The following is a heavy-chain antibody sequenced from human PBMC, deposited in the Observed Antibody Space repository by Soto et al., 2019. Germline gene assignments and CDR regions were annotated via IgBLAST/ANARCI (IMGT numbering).Heavy chain of an antibody. CDR3: ARRGATGYFDY. CDR2: IYYSGST. Sequence: QLQLQESGPGLVKPSETLSLTCTVSGGSISSSSYYWGWIRQPPGKGLEWIGSIYYSGSTYYNPSLKSRVTLTVDTSKNQFSLKLSSVTAADTAVYYCARRGATGYFDYWGQGTLVTVSS. CDR1: GGSISSSSYY. V-gene: IGHV4-39*01. D-gene: IGHD5-12*01. J-gene: IGHJ4*02.